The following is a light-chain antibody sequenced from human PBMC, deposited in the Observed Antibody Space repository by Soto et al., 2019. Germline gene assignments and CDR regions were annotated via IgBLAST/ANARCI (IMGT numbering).Light chain of an antibody. Sequence: QLVLTQSSSASASLGSSVKLTCTLSSGHSSYIIAWHQQQPGKAPRYLMKLEGSGSYNKGSGVPDRFSGSSSGADRYLTISNLQSEDEADYYCETWDSNTRVFGGGTKLT. CDR2: LEGSGSY. CDR1: SGHSSYI. V-gene: IGLV4-60*03. CDR3: ETWDSNTRV. J-gene: IGLJ2*01.